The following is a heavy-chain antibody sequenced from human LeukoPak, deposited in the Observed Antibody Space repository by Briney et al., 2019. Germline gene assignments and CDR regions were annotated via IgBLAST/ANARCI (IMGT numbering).Heavy chain of an antibody. D-gene: IGHD3-10*01. J-gene: IGHJ5*02. CDR3: AKVYIDYYGSGSYLHPTSWFDP. CDR1: GFTFSSYA. Sequence: GGSLRLSCAASGFTFSSYAMSWVRQAPGKGLEWVSAISGSGGSTYYADSVKGRFTISRDNSKNTLYLQMNSLRAEDTAVYYCAKVYIDYYGSGSYLHPTSWFDPWGQGTLVTVSS. V-gene: IGHV3-23*01. CDR2: ISGSGGST.